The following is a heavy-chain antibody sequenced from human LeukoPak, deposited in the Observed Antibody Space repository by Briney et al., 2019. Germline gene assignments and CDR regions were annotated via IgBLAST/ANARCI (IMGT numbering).Heavy chain of an antibody. V-gene: IGHV4-38-2*02. CDR3: ARATARCGGDCPLDY. CDR2: IYHSGST. D-gene: IGHD2-21*02. Sequence: SDTLSLTCTVSGYSISSGYYWGWIRQPPGKGLEWIGSIYHSGSTYYNPSLKSRVTISVDTSKNQFSLKLSSVTAADTAVYYCARATARCGGDCPLDYWGQGTLVTVSS. J-gene: IGHJ4*02. CDR1: GYSISSGYY.